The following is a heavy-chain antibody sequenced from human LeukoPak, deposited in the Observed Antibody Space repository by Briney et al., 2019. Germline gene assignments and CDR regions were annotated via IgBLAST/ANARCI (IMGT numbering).Heavy chain of an antibody. Sequence: GGSLRLSCSASGFTFKKAWMNWVRQAPGKGLEWVGRIETTAEGATIDYPAPVKGRFTVSRDDSKNTLYLQMNDLKTEDTAVYYCTTRVVTTNDNWGQGTLVTVSS. D-gene: IGHD2-21*02. J-gene: IGHJ4*02. CDR1: GFTFKKAW. CDR2: IETTAEGATI. CDR3: TTRVVTTNDN. V-gene: IGHV3-15*04.